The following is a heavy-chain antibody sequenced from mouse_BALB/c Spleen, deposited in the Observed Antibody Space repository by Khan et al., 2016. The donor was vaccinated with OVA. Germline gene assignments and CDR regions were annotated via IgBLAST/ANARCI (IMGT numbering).Heavy chain of an antibody. CDR3: VNHSSSSAWFTY. CDR2: INPTTDYT. Sequence: QVQLKQSGAELAKPGASVTMSCKASGYTFTSYWMHWVKQRPGQGLEWIGYINPTTDYTEYNQIFKDKATLTADKSSSTAYMQLSSLTSEDDAVDYCVNHSSSSAWFTYGGQGTLVTVSA. V-gene: IGHV1-7*01. CDR1: GYTFTSYW. D-gene: IGHD1-1*01. J-gene: IGHJ3*01.